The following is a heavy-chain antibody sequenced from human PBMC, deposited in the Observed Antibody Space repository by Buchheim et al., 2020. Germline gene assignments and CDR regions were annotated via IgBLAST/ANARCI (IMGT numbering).Heavy chain of an antibody. CDR3: ARDPSRSGSYGFDY. J-gene: IGHJ4*02. D-gene: IGHD1-26*01. CDR1: GFTFSSYS. CDR2: ISRSSSTI. Sequence: EVQLVESGGGLLQPGGSLRLSCAASGFTFSSYSMNWVRQAPGKGLEWISYISRSSSTIYYADSVKGRFTVSRDNAKNSLYLQMNSLRVEDTAVYYCARDPSRSGSYGFDYWGQGTL. V-gene: IGHV3-48*01.